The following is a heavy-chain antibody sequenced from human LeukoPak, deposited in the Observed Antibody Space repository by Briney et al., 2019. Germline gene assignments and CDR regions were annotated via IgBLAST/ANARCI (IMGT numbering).Heavy chain of an antibody. CDR3: AKTLFGFSYGKIDY. D-gene: IGHD5-18*01. CDR2: ISDDDDST. J-gene: IGHJ4*02. V-gene: IGHV3-23*01. CDR1: HFTFSSHA. Sequence: GGSLRLSCATSHFTFSSHAMNWVRQAPGKGLEGVSSISDDDDSTYYADSVKGRFTISRDNSKNTPYLDMNNLRAEDTALYFCAKTLFGFSYGKIDYWGQGTLVTVSS.